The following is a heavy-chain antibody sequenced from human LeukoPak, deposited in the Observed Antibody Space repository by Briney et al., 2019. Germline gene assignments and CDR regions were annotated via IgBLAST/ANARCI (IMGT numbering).Heavy chain of an antibody. J-gene: IGHJ6*02. CDR2: IGAYNGNT. V-gene: IGHV1-18*01. CDR3: ARAIVGAKYYYRMDV. D-gene: IGHD1-26*01. Sequence: ASGKVSCKASGSTFTSCGISWGRQPPGQGVEWVGWIGAYNGNTHCAQKFQGQVTMTTDTSTSTAYLELRSLRSDDTAVYYCARAIVGAKYYYRMDVWGQGTTVTVSS. CDR1: GSTFTSCG.